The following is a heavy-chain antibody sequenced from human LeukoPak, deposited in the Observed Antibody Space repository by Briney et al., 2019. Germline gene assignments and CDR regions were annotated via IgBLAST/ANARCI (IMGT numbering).Heavy chain of an antibody. CDR1: GGSISSYY. J-gene: IGHJ4*02. V-gene: IGHV4-59*01. Sequence: SETLSLTCTVSGGSISSYYWSWIRQPPGKGLERIGYIFYSGSTYYNPSLKSRVTISVDTSKNQFSLKLISVTAADTAVYYCASTVTAHYYFDYWGQGTLVTVSS. D-gene: IGHD4-17*01. CDR2: IFYSGST. CDR3: ASTVTAHYYFDY.